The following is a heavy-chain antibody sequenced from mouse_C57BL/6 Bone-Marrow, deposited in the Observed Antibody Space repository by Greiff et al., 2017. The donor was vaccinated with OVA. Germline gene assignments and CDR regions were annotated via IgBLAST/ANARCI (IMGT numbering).Heavy chain of an antibody. Sequence: VKLMESGPELVKPGASVKISCKASGYTFTDYYINWVKQRPGQGLEWIGWIFPGSGSTYYNEKFKGKATLTVDKSSSTAYMLLSSLTSEDSAVYFCARSADSSGYNYWGQGTTLTVSS. J-gene: IGHJ2*01. CDR3: ARSADSSGYNY. CDR1: GYTFTDYY. CDR2: IFPGSGST. V-gene: IGHV1-75*01. D-gene: IGHD3-2*02.